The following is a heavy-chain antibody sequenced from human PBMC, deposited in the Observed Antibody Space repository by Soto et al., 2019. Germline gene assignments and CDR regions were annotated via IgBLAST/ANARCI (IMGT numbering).Heavy chain of an antibody. V-gene: IGHV1-8*01. CDR2: MNPNSGNT. J-gene: IGHJ3*02. CDR3: ATEVLLWFGELMYALDI. CDR1: GYTFTSYD. Sequence: ASVKVSCKASGYTFTSYDINWVRQATGQGLEWMGWMNPNSGNTGYAQKFQGRVTMTRNTSISTAYMELSSLRSEDTAVYYCATEVLLWFGELMYALDIWGQGTMVTVSS. D-gene: IGHD3-10*01.